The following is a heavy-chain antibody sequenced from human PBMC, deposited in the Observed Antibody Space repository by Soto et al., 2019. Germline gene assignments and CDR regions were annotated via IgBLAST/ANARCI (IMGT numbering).Heavy chain of an antibody. CDR2: ISSSGSTI. V-gene: IGHV3-48*03. J-gene: IGHJ6*02. D-gene: IGHD6-6*01. Sequence: EVQLVESGGGLVQPGGSLRLSCAASGFTFSSYEMNWVRQAPGKGLEWVSYISSSGSTIYYADSVKGRFTISRDNAKNSLYLEMNSLTAEDTAVYYCARVGGGSGAARPDRPLYYYYGMDVWGQGTTVTVSS. CDR3: ARVGGGSGAARPDRPLYYYYGMDV. CDR1: GFTFSSYE.